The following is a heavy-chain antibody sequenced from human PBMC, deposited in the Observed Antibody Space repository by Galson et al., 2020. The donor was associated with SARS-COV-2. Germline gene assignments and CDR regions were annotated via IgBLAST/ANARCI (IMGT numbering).Heavy chain of an antibody. J-gene: IGHJ4*02. V-gene: IGHV4-59*01. CDR1: GGSISNFY. D-gene: IGHD4-4*01. Sequence: ETSETLSLTCTVSGGSISNFYWTWIRQPPGKGLEWIGYIYYNGITNYNPSLKSRVTISVDTSKNQFSLKLSSVTAADTAVYYCARGLPTKGATVNDYWGQGTLVTVSS. CDR2: IYYNGIT. CDR3: ARGLPTKGATVNDY.